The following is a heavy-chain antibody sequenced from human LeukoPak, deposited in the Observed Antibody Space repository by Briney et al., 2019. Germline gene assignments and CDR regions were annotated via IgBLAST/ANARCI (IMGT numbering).Heavy chain of an antibody. CDR1: GGSISSGDYY. CDR3: ARPYYYDSRIDP. CDR2: MYYSGST. V-gene: IGHV4-30-4*01. D-gene: IGHD3-22*01. Sequence: SETLSLTCSVSGGSISSGDYYWSWIRQPPGKGLEWIAYMYYSGSTYYNPSLKSRVTMSADTSKNQLSLKLSSVTAADTAVYYCARPYYYDSRIDPWGQGILVTVSS. J-gene: IGHJ5*02.